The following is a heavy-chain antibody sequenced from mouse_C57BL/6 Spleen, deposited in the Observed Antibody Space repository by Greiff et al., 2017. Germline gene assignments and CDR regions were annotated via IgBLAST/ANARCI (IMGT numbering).Heavy chain of an antibody. D-gene: IGHD1-1*01. V-gene: IGHV5-9*01. CDR3: ARHTGGAWFAY. Sequence: EVNVVESGGGLVKPGGSLKLSCAASGFTFSSYTMSWVRQTPEKRLEWVATISGGGGNTYYPDSVKGRFTISRDNAKNTLYLQMSSLRSEDTALYYCARHTGGAWFAYWGQGTLVTVSA. CDR2: ISGGGGNT. J-gene: IGHJ3*01. CDR1: GFTFSSYT.